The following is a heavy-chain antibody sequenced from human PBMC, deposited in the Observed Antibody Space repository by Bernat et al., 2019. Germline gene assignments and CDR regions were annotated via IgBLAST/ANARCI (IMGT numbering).Heavy chain of an antibody. CDR2: ISYDGSKK. J-gene: IGHJ3*02. D-gene: IGHD3-22*01. V-gene: IGHV3-30*18. Sequence: QVQLVESGGGVVQPGRSLRLSCAASGFSFSSYGMHWVRQAPGKGLEWVAVISYDGSKKYYADSVKGRFTISRDNSKNTKYLQMNSLRTEDTAVYYCAKDSGEVVITLIFDIWGQGTMVTVSS. CDR3: AKDSGEVVITLIFDI. CDR1: GFSFSSYG.